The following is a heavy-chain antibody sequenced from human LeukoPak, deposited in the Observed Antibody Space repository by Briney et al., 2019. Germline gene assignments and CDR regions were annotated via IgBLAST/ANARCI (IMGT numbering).Heavy chain of an antibody. CDR2: IRYDGISK. CDR1: GFTFSTYG. CDR3: ARDHTGWFDP. V-gene: IGHV3-30*02. D-gene: IGHD2-8*02. J-gene: IGHJ5*02. Sequence: GGSLRLSCAASGFTFSTYGMHWVRQAPGKGLEWVAFIRYDGISKYYADSVKGRFTISRDNSKNTLYLQMNSLRAEDTAVYYCARDHTGWFDPWGQGTLVTVSS.